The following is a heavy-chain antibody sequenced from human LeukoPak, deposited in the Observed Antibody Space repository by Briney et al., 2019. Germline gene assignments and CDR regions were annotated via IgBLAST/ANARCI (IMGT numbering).Heavy chain of an antibody. D-gene: IGHD3-16*01. CDR2: IYYSGST. Sequence: SETLSLTCTVSVGSISSSNYCWGWSRRPPERGLEWIGPIYYSGSTYYNPSLKSRVTISVDTSKNQFSLRLSSVTAADTAVYYCASINGGTPFYYYMDVWGKGTTVTVSS. J-gene: IGHJ6*03. V-gene: IGHV4-39*01. CDR3: ASINGGTPFYYYMDV. CDR1: VGSISSSNYC.